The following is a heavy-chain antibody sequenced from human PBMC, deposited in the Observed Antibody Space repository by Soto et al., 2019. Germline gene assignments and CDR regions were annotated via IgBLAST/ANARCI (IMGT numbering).Heavy chain of an antibody. Sequence: EVQLVESGGGLVQPGGSLRLSCAASGFTFSSYWMHWVRQAPGKGLVWVSRINSDGSSTSYADSVKGRFTISRDNAKNTLYLQMKSLRVEDTAVYYCARGNDFWSGPPKYYFDYWGQGTLVTVSS. CDR2: INSDGSST. CDR3: ARGNDFWSGPPKYYFDY. D-gene: IGHD3-3*01. J-gene: IGHJ4*02. V-gene: IGHV3-74*01. CDR1: GFTFSSYW.